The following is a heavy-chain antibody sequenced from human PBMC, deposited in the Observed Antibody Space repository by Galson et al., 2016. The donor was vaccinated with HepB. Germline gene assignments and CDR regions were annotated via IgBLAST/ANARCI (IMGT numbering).Heavy chain of an antibody. J-gene: IGHJ3*02. V-gene: IGHV1-18*01. CDR2: ISGYNGRA. CDR1: GYSFNNYA. D-gene: IGHD1-1*01. Sequence: SVKVSCKASGYSFNNYAITWVRQAPGQGLQWMGWISGYNGRAMYAQGFQDRVTLTIDTSTTTASMEVNRLTSDDTAMYYCARDLATETTDAFDIWAKGQWSPSLQ. CDR3: ARDLATETTDAFDI.